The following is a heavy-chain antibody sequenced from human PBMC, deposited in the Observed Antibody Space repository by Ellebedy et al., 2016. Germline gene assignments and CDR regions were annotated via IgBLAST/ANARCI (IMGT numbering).Heavy chain of an antibody. Sequence: GGSLRLXXAASGFTFNNAWMSWVRQAPGKGLEWVGRIKSKTDGGTADFAAPVKGRFTISRDDSKNTLYLQMNSLKTEDTAVYYCTTYGPNYSYAMDVWGQGTTVTVSS. CDR2: IKSKTDGGTA. CDR3: TTYGPNYSYAMDV. D-gene: IGHD4-17*01. CDR1: GFTFNNAW. V-gene: IGHV3-15*01. J-gene: IGHJ6*02.